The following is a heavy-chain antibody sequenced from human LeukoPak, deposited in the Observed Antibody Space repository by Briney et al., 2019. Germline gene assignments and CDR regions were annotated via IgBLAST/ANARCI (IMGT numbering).Heavy chain of an antibody. D-gene: IGHD3-3*01. CDR2: ITGSSYI. V-gene: IGHV3-21*01. J-gene: IGHJ4*02. Sequence: GGSLRLSCAASGFTFSTYSMNWVRQAPGKGLEWVSSITGSSYIDYADSLKGRFTISRDNAKNSLYLQINSLRAEDSAVYHCAGDPGVLTPYYFDYWGQGTLVTVSS. CDR1: GFTFSTYS. CDR3: AGDPGVLTPYYFDY.